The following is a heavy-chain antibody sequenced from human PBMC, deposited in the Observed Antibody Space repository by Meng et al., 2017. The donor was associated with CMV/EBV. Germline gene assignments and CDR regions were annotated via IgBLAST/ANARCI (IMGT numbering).Heavy chain of an antibody. CDR1: GGSVSSGSYY. CDR3: ARGRGLRFLEWLLSSSFDP. D-gene: IGHD3-3*01. J-gene: IGHJ5*02. V-gene: IGHV4-61*01. CDR2: IYYSGST. Sequence: GSLRLSCTVSGGSVSSGSYYWSWIRQPPGKGLEWIGYIYYSGSTNYNPSLKSRVTISVDTSKNQFSLKLSSVTAADTAVYYCARGRGLRFLEWLLSSSFDPWGQGTLVTVSS.